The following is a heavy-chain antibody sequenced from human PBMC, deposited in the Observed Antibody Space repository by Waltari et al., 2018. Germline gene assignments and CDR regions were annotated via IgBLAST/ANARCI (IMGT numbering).Heavy chain of an antibody. J-gene: IGHJ4*02. CDR1: GYSISSGYY. Sequence: QVQLQESGPGLVKPSETLSLTCAVSGYSISSGYYWGWIRQPPGKGLEWIGSIYHSGSTYYNPSLKSRVTISVDTSKNQFSLKLSPVTAADTAVYYCASLGRGYCSGGSCTGDYWGQGTLVTVSS. V-gene: IGHV4-38-2*01. CDR3: ASLGRGYCSGGSCTGDY. CDR2: IYHSGST. D-gene: IGHD2-15*01.